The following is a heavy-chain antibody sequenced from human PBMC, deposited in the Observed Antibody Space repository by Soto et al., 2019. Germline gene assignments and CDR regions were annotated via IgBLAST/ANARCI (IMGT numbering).Heavy chain of an antibody. Sequence: SETLSLTCTVPGGSISSGGYYWSWIRQHPGKGLEWIGYIYYSGSTYYNPSLKSRVTISVDTSKNQFSLKLSSVTAADTAVYYCARSTPTVTDYYYVDVWGKGTTVTVSS. D-gene: IGHD4-17*01. CDR2: IYYSGST. J-gene: IGHJ6*03. CDR3: ARSTPTVTDYYYVDV. V-gene: IGHV4-31*03. CDR1: GGSISSGGYY.